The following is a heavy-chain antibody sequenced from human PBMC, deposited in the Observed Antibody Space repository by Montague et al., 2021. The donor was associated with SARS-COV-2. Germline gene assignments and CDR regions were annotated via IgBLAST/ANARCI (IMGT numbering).Heavy chain of an antibody. D-gene: IGHD3-3*01. J-gene: IGHJ6*02. V-gene: IGHV4-61*01. CDR2: IYYSGST. CDR3: ARDPWRITIFGVVTRYGMDV. Sequence: SETLSLTCTVSGGSVSSGSYYWSWIRQPPGKGLEWIGYIYYSGSTNYNPSLKSRVTISVDTSKNQFSLKLGSVTAADTAVYYCARDPWRITIFGVVTRYGMDVWGQGTTVTVSS. CDR1: GGSVSSGSYY.